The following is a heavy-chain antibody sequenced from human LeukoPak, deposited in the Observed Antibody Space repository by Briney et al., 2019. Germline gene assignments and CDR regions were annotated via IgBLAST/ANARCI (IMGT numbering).Heavy chain of an antibody. CDR3: APSAFDY. CDR2: ISDSGGST. J-gene: IGHJ4*02. Sequence: GGSLRLSCAASGFTFSSYAMSWVRQAPGKGLEWVSTISDSGGSTYYADSVKGRFTNFRDNSKNTLYLQMNSLRAEDTAAYYCAPSAFDYWGQGTLVTVSS. CDR1: GFTFSSYA. V-gene: IGHV3-23*01.